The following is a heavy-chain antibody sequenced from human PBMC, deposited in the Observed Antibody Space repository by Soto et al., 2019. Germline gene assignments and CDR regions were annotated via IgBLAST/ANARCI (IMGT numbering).Heavy chain of an antibody. CDR1: GASVSISTYY. Sequence: QMQLQESGPGLMKPSETLSLSCTVSGASVSISTYYWCWIRQPPGKGLEWIGTVHYSGTTHYTPSLKSRVTISVDTSKNQFSLKLSSVTAADTAVYYCASQVKTFYYGSSGYYPDYWGQGALVTVSS. J-gene: IGHJ4*02. CDR3: ASQVKTFYYGSSGYYPDY. V-gene: IGHV4-39*01. D-gene: IGHD3-22*01. CDR2: VHYSGTT.